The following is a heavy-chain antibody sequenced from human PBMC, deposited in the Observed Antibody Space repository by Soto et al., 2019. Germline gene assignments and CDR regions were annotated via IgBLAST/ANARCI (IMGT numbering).Heavy chain of an antibody. D-gene: IGHD1-26*01. Sequence: EVQLLESGGGLVQPGGSLRLSCAASGFTFSSYAMRWVRQAPGKGLEWVSAISGSGGSTYYADSVKGRFTISRDNSTSSLYLQMNSLRAEDTAVYDCARRGSGSDYDYWGQGTLVTVSS. CDR2: ISGSGGST. CDR1: GFTFSSYA. CDR3: ARRGSGSDYDY. V-gene: IGHV3-23*01. J-gene: IGHJ4*02.